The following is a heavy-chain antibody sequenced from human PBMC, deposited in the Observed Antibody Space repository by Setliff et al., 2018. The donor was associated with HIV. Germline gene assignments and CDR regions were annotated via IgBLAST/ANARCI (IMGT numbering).Heavy chain of an antibody. CDR2: IYYTGYT. CDR3: ARHTAVNVSPSGLGYYYIDV. J-gene: IGHJ6*03. V-gene: IGHV4-39*01. D-gene: IGHD3-9*01. CDR1: GDSIHSVTSY. Sequence: SETLSLTCTVSGDSIHSVTSYWGWFRQSPGKGLEWIGTIYYTGYTFNNPSLTSRVTMSVDTSKSQFSLKLQSVAAADTAIYYCARHTAVNVSPSGLGYYYIDVWAKGTSVTVSS.